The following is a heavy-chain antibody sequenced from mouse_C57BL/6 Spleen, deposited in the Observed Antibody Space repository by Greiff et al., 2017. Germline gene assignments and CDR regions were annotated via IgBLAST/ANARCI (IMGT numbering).Heavy chain of an antibody. CDR2: IDPSDSET. CDR3: ATTVVKVYAMDY. J-gene: IGHJ4*01. D-gene: IGHD1-1*01. Sequence: QVQLQQPGAELVRPGSSVKLSCKASGYTFTSYWMHWVKQRPIQGLEWIGNIDPSDSETHYNQKFKNKATLTVDTSSSTAYMLLNSLTTEDSAVYYCATTVVKVYAMDYWGQGTSVTVSS. V-gene: IGHV1-52*01. CDR1: GYTFTSYW.